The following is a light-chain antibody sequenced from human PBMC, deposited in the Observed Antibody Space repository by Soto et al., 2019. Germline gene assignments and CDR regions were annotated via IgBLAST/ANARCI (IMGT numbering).Light chain of an antibody. CDR1: QSVSSR. CDR3: QQRSNWPA. J-gene: IGKJ3*01. Sequence: EIVMTQSPATLSVSPGERVTLSCRASQSVSSRLAWYQQKPGQSPRLLIYGASTRATGIPARFSGSGSGTEFTLTISSLEPEDFAVYYCQQRSNWPAFGPGT. V-gene: IGKV3-15*01. CDR2: GAS.